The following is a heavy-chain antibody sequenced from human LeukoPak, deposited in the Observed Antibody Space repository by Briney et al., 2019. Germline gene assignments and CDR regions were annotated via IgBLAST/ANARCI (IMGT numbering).Heavy chain of an antibody. CDR1: GDTFSSYA. CDR2: IIPIFGTA. CDR3: ARVGNALHSLFYMDV. D-gene: IGHD1-1*01. Sequence: ASVKVSCKASGDTFSSYAISWVRQAPGQGLEWLGGIIPIFGTANYAQKFQGSFTITADKSTSTAYLELSSLRSDDTAVYYCARVGNALHSLFYMDVWGKGTTVTISS. V-gene: IGHV1-69*06. J-gene: IGHJ6*03.